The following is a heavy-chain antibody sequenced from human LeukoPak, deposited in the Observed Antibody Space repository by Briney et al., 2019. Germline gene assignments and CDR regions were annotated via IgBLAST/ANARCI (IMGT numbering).Heavy chain of an antibody. J-gene: IGHJ4*02. Sequence: GGSLRLSCVASGFTFSHYSMNWVRQAPGKGLEWVSSISNSGGRTFYTDSVKGRFTISRDNSKITLYLQMNSLRAEDTAVYYCAKSYNGYESKPDYWGQGTLVTVSS. D-gene: IGHD5-12*01. CDR1: GFTFSHYS. CDR3: AKSYNGYESKPDY. CDR2: ISNSGGRT. V-gene: IGHV3-23*01.